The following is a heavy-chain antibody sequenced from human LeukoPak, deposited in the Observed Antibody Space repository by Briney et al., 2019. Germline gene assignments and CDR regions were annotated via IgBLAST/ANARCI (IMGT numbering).Heavy chain of an antibody. CDR1: GFTFDDYT. Sequence: GGSLRLSCAASGFTFDDYTMHWVRHAPGKGLEWVSLISGDGGSTFYADSVKGRFTISRDNSKISLYLQMNSLRTEDTALYYCAKDMHYDSIGYYYVGFDYWGQGTLVTVSS. V-gene: IGHV3-43*02. CDR3: AKDMHYDSIGYYYVGFDY. CDR2: ISGDGGST. D-gene: IGHD3-22*01. J-gene: IGHJ4*02.